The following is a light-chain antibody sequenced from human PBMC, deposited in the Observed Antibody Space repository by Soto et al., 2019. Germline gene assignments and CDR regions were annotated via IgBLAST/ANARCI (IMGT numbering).Light chain of an antibody. V-gene: IGLV2-14*01. CDR1: SSDVGGYNH. CDR2: EVS. CDR3: NSYAGSNNLV. Sequence: QSVLTQPASVSGSPGQSITISCTGTSSDVGGYNHVSWYQQHPGKAPQLMIYEVSNRPSGISNRFSGSKSGNTASLTISGLQAEDEADYYCNSYAGSNNLVFGGGTKVTVL. J-gene: IGLJ2*01.